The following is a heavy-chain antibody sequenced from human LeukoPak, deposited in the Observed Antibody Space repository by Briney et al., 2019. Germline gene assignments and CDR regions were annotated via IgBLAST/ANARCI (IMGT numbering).Heavy chain of an antibody. J-gene: IGHJ4*02. CDR1: GFTFSTYW. Sequence: GGSLRLSCAASGFTFSTYWMAGVRQAPGKGLEWVANIKGDESARHQADSVKGRFTISRDNAQNSVYLQMSSLTGEDTAVYYCARDVGGSLDYWGQGTLVTVSS. V-gene: IGHV3-7*01. CDR3: ARDVGGSLDY. CDR2: IKGDESAR. D-gene: IGHD1-26*01.